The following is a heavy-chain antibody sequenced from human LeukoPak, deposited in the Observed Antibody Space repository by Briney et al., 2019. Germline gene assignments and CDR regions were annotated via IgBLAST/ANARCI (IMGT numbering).Heavy chain of an antibody. CDR3: ARDRVGAYAFDI. J-gene: IGHJ3*02. CDR1: GFTFSSYG. V-gene: IGHV3-33*01. Sequence: GGSLRLSCAASGFTFSSYGMHWVRQAPGKGLEWVAVIWYDGSNKYYADSVKGRFTISRDNSKNTLYLQMNSLRAEDTAVYYCARDRVGAYAFDIWGQGTMVTVSS. CDR2: IWYDGSNK. D-gene: IGHD1-26*01.